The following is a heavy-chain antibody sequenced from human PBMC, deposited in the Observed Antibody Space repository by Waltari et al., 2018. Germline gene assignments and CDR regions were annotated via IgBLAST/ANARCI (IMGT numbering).Heavy chain of an antibody. CDR3: ARSRGEQWLVRSMYDY. V-gene: IGHV1-8*03. CDR1: GYTFTSYD. CDR2: RNPNSGNT. J-gene: IGHJ4*02. Sequence: QVQLVQSGAEVKKPGASVKVSCKASGYTFTSYDINWVRQATGQGLEWMGWRNPNSGNTGYAQKFQGRVTITRNTSISTAYMELSSLRSEDTAVYYCARSRGEQWLVRSMYDYWGQGTLVTVSS. D-gene: IGHD6-19*01.